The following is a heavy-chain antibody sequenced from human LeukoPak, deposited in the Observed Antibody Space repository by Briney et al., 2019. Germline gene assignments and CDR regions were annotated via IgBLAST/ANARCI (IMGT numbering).Heavy chain of an antibody. CDR3: AKEISITIFGVSTANDY. CDR1: GFTFSSYA. CDR2: ISGSGGST. Sequence: PGGSLRLSCAASGFTFSSYAMSWVRQAPGKGLEWVSAISGSGGSTYYADSVKGRFTISRDNSKNTLYLQMNSLRAEDTAVNYCAKEISITIFGVSTANDYWGQGTLVTVSS. V-gene: IGHV3-23*01. D-gene: IGHD3-3*01. J-gene: IGHJ4*02.